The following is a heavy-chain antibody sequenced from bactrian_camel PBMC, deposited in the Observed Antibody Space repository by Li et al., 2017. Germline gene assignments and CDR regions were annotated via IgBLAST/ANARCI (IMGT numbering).Heavy chain of an antibody. CDR1: GYVMKSGC. D-gene: IGHD1*01. CDR3: VARRHGECYFWANNWSRPTWYDY. J-gene: IGHJ4*01. Sequence: DVQLVESGGGSAQPGGSLRASCVASGYVMKSGCMGWFRQTPGKEREVVAAFGPSNTWYANSVKGRFTLSKDSGKNGIHLQMNSLEPEDTGLYYCVARRHGECYFWANNWSRPTWYDYWGQGTQVTVS. V-gene: IGHV3S59*01. CDR2: FGPSNT.